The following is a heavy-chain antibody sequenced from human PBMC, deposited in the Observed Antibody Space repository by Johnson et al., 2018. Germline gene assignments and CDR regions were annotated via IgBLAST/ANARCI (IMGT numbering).Heavy chain of an antibody. Sequence: QVQLVQSGAEVKKPGASVRVPCRVSGYSLSDFAMHWVRQAPGRGLQWMGAFDPEKGYIFHAQRFQGRVTMTEDTSTDTAYMELSSLSSEDPAVYYCATAFLTPEAFDIWGQGTMVTVSS. V-gene: IGHV1-24*01. D-gene: IGHD2/OR15-2a*01. CDR2: FDPEKGYI. CDR3: ATAFLTPEAFDI. J-gene: IGHJ3*02. CDR1: GYSLSDFA.